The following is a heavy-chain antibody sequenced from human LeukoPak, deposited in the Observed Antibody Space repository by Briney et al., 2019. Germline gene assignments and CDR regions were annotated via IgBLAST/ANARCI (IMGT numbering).Heavy chain of an antibody. V-gene: IGHV3-30*04. Sequence: GRSLRLSCAASGFTFSSYAMHWVRQAPGKGLEWVAVISYDGSNKYYADSVKGRFTISRDNSKNTLYLQMNSLRAEDTAVYYCARDQVGATTVDYWGQGTLVTVSS. J-gene: IGHJ4*02. CDR2: ISYDGSNK. D-gene: IGHD1-26*01. CDR1: GFTFSSYA. CDR3: ARDQVGATTVDY.